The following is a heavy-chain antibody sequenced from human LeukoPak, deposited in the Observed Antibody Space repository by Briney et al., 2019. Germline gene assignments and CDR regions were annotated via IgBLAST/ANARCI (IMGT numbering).Heavy chain of an antibody. CDR3: ARYAVVRGDNWFDP. D-gene: IGHD3-10*01. V-gene: IGHV4-34*01. CDR2: INHSGST. CDR1: GGSFSGCY. Sequence: SETLSLTCAVYGGSFSGCYWSWIRQPPGKGLEWIGEINHSGSTNYNPSLKSRVTISVDTSKKQFSLRLSSVTAADTAVYYCARYAVVRGDNWFDPWGQGTLVTVSS. J-gene: IGHJ5*02.